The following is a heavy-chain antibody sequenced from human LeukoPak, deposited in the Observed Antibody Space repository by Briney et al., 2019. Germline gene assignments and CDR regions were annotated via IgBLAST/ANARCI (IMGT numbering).Heavy chain of an antibody. CDR1: GYTFTAYY. D-gene: IGHD1-7*01. CDR3: ARVGGYNWNWNPLKYYYGMDV. CDR2: ISAYNGNT. V-gene: IGHV1-18*04. Sequence: ASVKVSCKASGYTFTAYYMHWLRQAPGQRLEWMGWISAYNGNTNYAQKLQGRVTMTTDTSTSTAYMELRSLRSDDTAVYYCARVGGYNWNWNPLKYYYGMDVWGQGTTVTVSS. J-gene: IGHJ6*02.